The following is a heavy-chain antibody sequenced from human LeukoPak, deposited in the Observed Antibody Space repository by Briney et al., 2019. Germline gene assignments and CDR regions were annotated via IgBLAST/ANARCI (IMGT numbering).Heavy chain of an antibody. CDR1: GFTFSSYW. Sequence: GGSLRLSCAASGFTFSSYWMHWVRQAPGKGLVWVSRIKSDGSTNYADSVKGRFTTSRDNAKNTVSLQMNSLRAEDTGVYYCARAPSEIGGYYPEYFRHWGQGTLVRVSS. CDR2: IKSDGST. D-gene: IGHD3-22*01. J-gene: IGHJ1*01. V-gene: IGHV3-74*01. CDR3: ARAPSEIGGYYPEYFRH.